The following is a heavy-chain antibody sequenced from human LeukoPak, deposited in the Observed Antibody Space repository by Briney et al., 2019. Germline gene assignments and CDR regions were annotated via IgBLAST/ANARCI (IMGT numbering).Heavy chain of an antibody. CDR3: ARVYGYWFDP. CDR2: TYYSGST. CDR1: GGSISSSSYY. V-gene: IGHV4-39*01. Sequence: SETLSLTCTVSGGSISSSSYYWGWIRQPPGKGLEWIGSTYYSGSTYYNPSLKSRFTISVDTSKNQFSLKLSSVTAADTAVYYCARVYGYWFDPWGQGTLVTVSS. J-gene: IGHJ5*02. D-gene: IGHD5/OR15-5a*01.